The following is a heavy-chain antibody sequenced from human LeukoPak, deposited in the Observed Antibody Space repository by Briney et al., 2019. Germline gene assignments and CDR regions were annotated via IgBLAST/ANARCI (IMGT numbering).Heavy chain of an antibody. CDR1: GFTFSSYA. CDR3: AKVRDYDSSGYSDY. V-gene: IGHV3-23*01. Sequence: GGSLRLSCAASGFTFSSYAMSWVRQAPGKGLEWVSAISGSGGSTYYVDSVKGRFTISRDSFKNTLYLQMNSLRAEDTAVYYCAKVRDYDSSGYSDYWGQGNLVTVSS. D-gene: IGHD3-22*01. J-gene: IGHJ4*02. CDR2: ISGSGGST.